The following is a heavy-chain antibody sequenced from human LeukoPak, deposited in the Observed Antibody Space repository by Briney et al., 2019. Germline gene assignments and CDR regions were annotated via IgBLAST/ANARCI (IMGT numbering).Heavy chain of an antibody. CDR2: LSSTGATT. Sequence: GRSLRLSCAASGFTFSSHGMHWVRQAPGKGLEWVSALSSTGATTYYADSVKGRFTISRDNSKKTVYLQMNSLSAEDTAVYYCANGKSEFSGGWPRGTFWGQGTLVTVSS. D-gene: IGHD2-15*01. CDR1: GFTFSSHG. J-gene: IGHJ4*02. V-gene: IGHV3-23*01. CDR3: ANGKSEFSGGWPRGTF.